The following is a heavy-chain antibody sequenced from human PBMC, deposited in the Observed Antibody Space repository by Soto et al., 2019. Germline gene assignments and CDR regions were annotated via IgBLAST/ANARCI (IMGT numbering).Heavy chain of an antibody. CDR3: ARAFGACRSTSCPTMENDAFDN. D-gene: IGHD2-2*01. CDR1: GGSISSGDYY. J-gene: IGHJ3*02. V-gene: IGHV4-30-4*01. CDR2: IYYSGST. Sequence: PSETLSLTCTVSGGSISSGDYYWSWIRQPPGKGLEWIGYIYYSGSTYYNPSLKSRVTISVDTSKNQFSLKLSSVTAADTAVYYCARAFGACRSTSCPTMENDAFDNWGQGTMVTVSS.